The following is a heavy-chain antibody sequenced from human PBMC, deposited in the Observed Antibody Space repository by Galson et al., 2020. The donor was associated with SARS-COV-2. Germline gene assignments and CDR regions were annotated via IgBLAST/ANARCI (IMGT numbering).Heavy chain of an antibody. J-gene: IGHJ4*02. CDR3: ARARSSLQTYYFDY. D-gene: IGHD6-6*01. CDR1: GYTFTGYY. Sequence: ASVKVSCKASGYTFTGYYMHWVRQAPGQGLEWMGGINPNSGGTNYAQKFQGRVTMTRDTSISTAYMELSRLRSDDTAVYYCARARSSLQTYYFDYWGQGTLVTVSS. V-gene: IGHV1-2*02. CDR2: INPNSGGT.